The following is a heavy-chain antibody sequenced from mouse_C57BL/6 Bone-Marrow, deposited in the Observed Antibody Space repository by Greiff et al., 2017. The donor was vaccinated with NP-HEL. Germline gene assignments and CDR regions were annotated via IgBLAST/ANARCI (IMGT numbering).Heavy chain of an antibody. CDR1: GYTFTSYG. Sequence: VMLQQSGAELARPGASVKLSCKASGYTFTSYGISWVKQRTGQGLEWIGEIYPRSGNTYYNEKFKGKATLTADKSSSTAYMELRSLTSEDSAVYFCASLYYRGMDYWGQGTSVTVSS. CDR3: ASLYYRGMDY. J-gene: IGHJ4*01. CDR2: IYPRSGNT. V-gene: IGHV1-81*01. D-gene: IGHD2-14*01.